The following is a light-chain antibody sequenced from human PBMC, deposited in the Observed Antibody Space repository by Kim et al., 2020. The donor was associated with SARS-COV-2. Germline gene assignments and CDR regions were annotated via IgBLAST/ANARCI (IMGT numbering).Light chain of an antibody. CDR2: QNN. CDR1: SGSIASKY. CDR3: QSYDVSTEV. J-gene: IGLJ3*02. V-gene: IGLV6-57*03. Sequence: GKTVTITCTRSSGSIASKYVQWYQQRPGSAPTTVIYQNNQRPSGVPDRFSGSIDTSSNSASLIISGLKTEDEADYYCQSYDVSTEVFGGGTKLTVL.